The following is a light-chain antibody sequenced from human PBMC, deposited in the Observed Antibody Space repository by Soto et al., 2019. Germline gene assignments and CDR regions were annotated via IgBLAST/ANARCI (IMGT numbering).Light chain of an antibody. Sequence: EIVMTQSPATLSVSPGERATLSCRASQSVSSNLAWYQQKPGQAPRLLIYGASTRATGIPARLSGSESGTEFNLTISSLQYEDFAVYYCQHYNNWPPWTFGQGTKVEIK. CDR2: GAS. CDR1: QSVSSN. CDR3: QHYNNWPPWT. J-gene: IGKJ1*01. V-gene: IGKV3-15*01.